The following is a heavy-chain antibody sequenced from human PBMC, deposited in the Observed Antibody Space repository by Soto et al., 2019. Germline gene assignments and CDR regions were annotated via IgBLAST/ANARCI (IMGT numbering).Heavy chain of an antibody. CDR1: GFTFSDYY. CDR2: ISSSSSYT. CDR3: ARIPKYYYGSGSSYGMDV. V-gene: IGHV3-11*06. J-gene: IGHJ6*02. D-gene: IGHD3-10*01. Sequence: PGGSLRLSCAASGFTFSDYYMSWIRQAPGKGLEWVSYISSSSSYTNYADSVKGRFTISRDNAKNSLYLQMNSLRAEDTAVYYCARIPKYYYGSGSSYGMDVWGQGPTVTVS.